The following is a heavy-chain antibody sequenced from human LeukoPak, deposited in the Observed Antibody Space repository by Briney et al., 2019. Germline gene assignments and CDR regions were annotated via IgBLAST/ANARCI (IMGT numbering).Heavy chain of an antibody. CDR3: ARDGPHYDILTGPNWFDP. V-gene: IGHV4-31*03. D-gene: IGHD3-9*01. CDR2: IYYSGST. J-gene: IGHJ5*02. Sequence: SSQTLSLTCTVSGGSISSGGYYWSWIRQHPGKGLEWIGYIYYSGSTYYNPSLKSRVTISVDTSKNQFSLKLSSVTAADTAVYYCARDGPHYDILTGPNWFDPWGQGTLVTVSS. CDR1: GGSISSGGYY.